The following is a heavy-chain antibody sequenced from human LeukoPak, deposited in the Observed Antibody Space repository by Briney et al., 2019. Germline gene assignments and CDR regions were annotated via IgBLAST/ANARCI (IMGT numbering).Heavy chain of an antibody. CDR3: ARDVGWDYEAYDI. CDR1: GDGLSVSSDV. CDR2: TYYKSKWHN. Sequence: SQTLSLTCAISGDGLSVSSDVWNWVRQSPWRGLEWLGRTYYKSKWHNDYAVAVKSRITISPDTSKNQFSLHLNSVTPEDTAVYYCARDVGWDYEAYDIWGQGTMVTVSS. J-gene: IGHJ3*02. D-gene: IGHD6-19*01. V-gene: IGHV6-1*01.